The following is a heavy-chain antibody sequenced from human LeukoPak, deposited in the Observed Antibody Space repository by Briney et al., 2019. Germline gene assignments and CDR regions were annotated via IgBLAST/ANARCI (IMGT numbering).Heavy chain of an antibody. CDR1: GFTLSNYG. Sequence: GGSLRLSCAVSGFTLSNYGMNWVRQAPGKGLEWVSSISSSSSYIYYADSVKGRFTTSRDNAKNSLYLQMNSLTAEDTAVYYCAAHYGGNPDPFDYWGQGTLVTVSS. J-gene: IGHJ4*02. V-gene: IGHV3-21*01. D-gene: IGHD4-23*01. CDR3: AAHYGGNPDPFDY. CDR2: ISSSSSYI.